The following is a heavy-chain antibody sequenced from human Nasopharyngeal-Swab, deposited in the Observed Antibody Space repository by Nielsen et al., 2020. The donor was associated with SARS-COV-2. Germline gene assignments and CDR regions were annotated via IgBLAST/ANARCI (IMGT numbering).Heavy chain of an antibody. V-gene: IGHV3-23*01. Sequence: GESLKISCVASGFTFSSYAITWVRQAPGKGLEWVSWTGGTGDTHFADSVKGRFTISRDNSKNTVDLQMNSLRVEDTAVYYCARDGGDSTSLGNYWGQGTQVTVSS. CDR1: GFTFSSYA. CDR3: ARDGGDSTSLGNY. J-gene: IGHJ4*02. D-gene: IGHD6-13*01. CDR2: TGGTGDT.